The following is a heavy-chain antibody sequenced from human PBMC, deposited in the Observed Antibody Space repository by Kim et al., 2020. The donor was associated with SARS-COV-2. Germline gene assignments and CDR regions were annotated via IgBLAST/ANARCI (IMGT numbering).Heavy chain of an antibody. CDR2: IYHSGST. D-gene: IGHD3-10*01. V-gene: IGHV4-4*02. CDR3: ARSLRGVMSNYGMDV. CDR1: GGSISSSNW. Sequence: SETLSLTCAVSGGSISSSNWWSWVRQPPGKGLEWIGEIYHSGSTNYNPSLKSRVTISVDKSKNQFSLKLSSVTAADTAVYYCARSLRGVMSNYGMDVWGQGTTVTVSS. J-gene: IGHJ6*02.